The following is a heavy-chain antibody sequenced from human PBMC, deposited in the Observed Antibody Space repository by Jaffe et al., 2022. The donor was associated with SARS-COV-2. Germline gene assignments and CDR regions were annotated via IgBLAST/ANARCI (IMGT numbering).Heavy chain of an antibody. CDR1: GGSINSNSYY. D-gene: IGHD3-22*01. V-gene: IGHV4-39*01. CDR2: IYYSGST. Sequence: QLHLQESGPGLVKPSDTLSLTCTVSGGSINSNSYYWGWIRQPPGKGLEWIGSIYYSGSTFYNPSLKSRVTISVDGSKKQFSLKLNSVTAADTAVYYCARRGYYYDGREYYDDAYKIWGQGTMVTVSS. CDR3: ARRGYYYDGREYYDDAYKI. J-gene: IGHJ3*02.